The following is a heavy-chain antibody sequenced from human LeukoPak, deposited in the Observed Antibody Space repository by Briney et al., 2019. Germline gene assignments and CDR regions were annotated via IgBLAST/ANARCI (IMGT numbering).Heavy chain of an antibody. J-gene: IGHJ4*02. CDR1: GSPFTSYW. CDR2: IDPSDSYT. Sequence: GESLRISCKGPGSPFTSYWISWVRQMPGKGLEWMGRIDPSDSYTNYSPSFQGHATFSAAKSISTAYLQWSSRKASDTAMYYCARLRYDILTGYQKDYWGQGTLVTVSS. V-gene: IGHV5-10-1*01. D-gene: IGHD3-9*01. CDR3: ARLRYDILTGYQKDY.